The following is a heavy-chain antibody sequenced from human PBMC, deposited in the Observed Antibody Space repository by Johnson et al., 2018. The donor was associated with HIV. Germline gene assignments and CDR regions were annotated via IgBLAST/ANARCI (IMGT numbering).Heavy chain of an antibody. CDR1: GFSFDEHG. Sequence: VQLVESGGGLVQPGGSLRLSCAASGFSFDEHGMSWVRQATGKGLEWVSAIGTAGDKYYADSVKGRFTISRDNSKNTLYLQMNSLRAEDTAVYYCARDSGKKRSSSPGPDAFDIWGQGTMVTVSS. CDR3: ARDSGKKRSSSPGPDAFDI. CDR2: IGTAGDK. D-gene: IGHD6-6*01. V-gene: IGHV3-13*01. J-gene: IGHJ3*02.